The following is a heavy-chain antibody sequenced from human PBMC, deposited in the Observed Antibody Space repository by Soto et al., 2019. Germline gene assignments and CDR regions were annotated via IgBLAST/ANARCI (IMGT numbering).Heavy chain of an antibody. CDR2: IIPIFGTA. V-gene: IGHV1-69*13. J-gene: IGHJ4*02. Sequence: SVKVSCKASGGTFSSYAISWVRQAPGQGLEWMGGIIPIFGTANYAQKFQGRVTITADESTSTAYMELSSLRSEDTAVYYCASPGIAVAGKYFDYWGQGTLVTVSS. D-gene: IGHD6-19*01. CDR1: GGTFSSYA. CDR3: ASPGIAVAGKYFDY.